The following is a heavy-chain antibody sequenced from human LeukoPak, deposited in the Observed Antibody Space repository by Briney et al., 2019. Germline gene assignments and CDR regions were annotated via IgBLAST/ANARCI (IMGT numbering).Heavy chain of an antibody. D-gene: IGHD5-12*01. CDR2: IYPGDSNS. J-gene: IGHJ3*02. Sequence: GESLKISCKGSGYNFNTNWIAWVRQMPGKGLEWMAIIYPGDSNSRSGRSFQGQVTVSADKSLSAAYLEWSTLKASDAAMYYCARSGYGGYVNHPFDIWGQGTMVTVS. CDR1: GYNFNTNW. CDR3: ARSGYGGYVNHPFDI. V-gene: IGHV5-51*01.